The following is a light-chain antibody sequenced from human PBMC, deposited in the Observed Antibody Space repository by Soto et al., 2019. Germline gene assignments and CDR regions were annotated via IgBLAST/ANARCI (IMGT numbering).Light chain of an antibody. V-gene: IGLV4-69*02. CDR1: SGHSNYA. Sequence: QSVLTQSPSASASLGASVKLTCTLSSGHSNYAIAWHQQQPEKGPRYLMRVNSDGSHFKGDGIPDRFSGSSSGAERYLTISSLQSEDEADYYCQTWVPGIRVFGGGTKVTVL. J-gene: IGLJ2*01. CDR3: QTWVPGIRV. CDR2: VNSDGSH.